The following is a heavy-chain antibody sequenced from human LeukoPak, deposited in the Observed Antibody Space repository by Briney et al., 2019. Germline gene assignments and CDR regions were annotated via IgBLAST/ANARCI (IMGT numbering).Heavy chain of an antibody. J-gene: IGHJ6*03. CDR3: AKDRRGKDTAMGPSYSYMDV. V-gene: IGHV3-23*01. D-gene: IGHD5-18*01. CDR2: ISGSGGST. Sequence: GGSLRLSCAASGFTFSSYAMSWVRQAPGRGLEWVSAISGSGGSTYYADSVKGRFTISRDNSKNTLYLQMNSLRAEDTAVYYCAKDRRGKDTAMGPSYSYMDVWGKGTTVTVSS. CDR1: GFTFSSYA.